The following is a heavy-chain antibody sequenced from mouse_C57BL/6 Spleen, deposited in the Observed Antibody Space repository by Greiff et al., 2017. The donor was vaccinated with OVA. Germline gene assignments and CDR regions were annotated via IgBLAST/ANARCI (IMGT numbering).Heavy chain of an antibody. D-gene: IGHD1-1*01. J-gene: IGHJ2*01. CDR3: ARNYYGSSPYYFDY. Sequence: EVQLVESGGGLVKPGGSLKLSCAASGFTFSDYGMHWVRQAPEKGLEWVAYISSGSSTIYYADTVKGRFTISRDNAKNTLFLQRTSLRSEDTAMYYCARNYYGSSPYYFDYWGQGTTLTVSS. CDR1: GFTFSDYG. V-gene: IGHV5-17*01. CDR2: ISSGSSTI.